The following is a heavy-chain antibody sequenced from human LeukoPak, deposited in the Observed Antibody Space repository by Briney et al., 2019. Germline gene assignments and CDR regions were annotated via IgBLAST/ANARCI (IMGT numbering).Heavy chain of an antibody. CDR1: GYTFTNYY. Sequence: ASVKVSCKASGYTFTNYYVHWVRQAPGQGLEWMGWISAYNGNTNYAQKLQGRVTMTTDTSTSTAYMELRSLRSDDTAVYYCARVPVGAYYFDYWGQGTLVTVSS. CDR3: ARVPVGAYYFDY. CDR2: ISAYNGNT. V-gene: IGHV1-18*04. J-gene: IGHJ4*02. D-gene: IGHD1-26*01.